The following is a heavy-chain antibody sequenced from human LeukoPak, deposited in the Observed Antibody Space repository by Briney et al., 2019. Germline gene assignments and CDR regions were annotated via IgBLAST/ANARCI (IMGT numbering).Heavy chain of an antibody. D-gene: IGHD4-17*01. CDR1: GGSISSYY. Sequence: SETLSLTCTVSGGSISSYYWSWIRQPPGKGLEWIGYIYYSGGTNYNPSLKSQVTISVDTSKNQFSLKLSSVTAADTAVYYCAREDYGDYAETAFDIWGQGTMVTVSS. CDR2: IYYSGGT. J-gene: IGHJ3*02. V-gene: IGHV4-59*01. CDR3: AREDYGDYAETAFDI.